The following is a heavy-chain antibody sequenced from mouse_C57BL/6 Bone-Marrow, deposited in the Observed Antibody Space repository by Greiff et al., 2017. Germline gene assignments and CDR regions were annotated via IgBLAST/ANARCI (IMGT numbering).Heavy chain of an antibody. V-gene: IGHV2-6*01. CDR3: ARYGKGYAMDY. J-gene: IGHJ4*01. D-gene: IGHD2-1*01. CDR1: GFSLTSYG. CDR2: IWGVGST. Sequence: VQRVESGPGLVAPSQSLSITCTVSGFSLTSYGVDWVRQSPGKGLEWLGVIWGVGSTNYNSALKSRLRISKDNSKSQVFLKMNSPQTDDTAMYYCARYGKGYAMDYWGQGTSVTVSS.